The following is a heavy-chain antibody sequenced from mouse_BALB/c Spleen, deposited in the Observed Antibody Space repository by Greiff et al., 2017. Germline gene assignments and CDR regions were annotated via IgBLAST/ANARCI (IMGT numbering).Heavy chain of an antibody. CDR2: ISSGGGST. D-gene: IGHD2-4*01. J-gene: IGHJ3*01. V-gene: IGHV5-12-1*01. Sequence: DVHLVESGGGLVKPGGSLKLSCAASGFAFSSYDMSWVRQTPEKRLEWVAYISSGGGSTYYPDTVKGRFTISRDNAKNTLYLQMSSLKSEDTAMYYCARRYYDYDVGFAYWGQGTLVTVSA. CDR3: ARRYYDYDVGFAY. CDR1: GFAFSSYD.